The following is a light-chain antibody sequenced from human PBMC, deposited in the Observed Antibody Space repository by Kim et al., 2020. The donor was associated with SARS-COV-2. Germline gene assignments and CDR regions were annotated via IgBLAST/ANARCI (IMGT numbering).Light chain of an antibody. Sequence: QSALTQPASVSGSPGQSITISCSGTSSDVGGYNYVFWYQQHPGKAPKLMIYDVSKRPSGVSNRFSGSKSGNTASLTISGLQAEDEADYYCSSYTRSSTYVFGTGTQLTVL. CDR2: DVS. CDR1: SSDVGGYNY. J-gene: IGLJ1*01. CDR3: SSYTRSSTYV. V-gene: IGLV2-14*01.